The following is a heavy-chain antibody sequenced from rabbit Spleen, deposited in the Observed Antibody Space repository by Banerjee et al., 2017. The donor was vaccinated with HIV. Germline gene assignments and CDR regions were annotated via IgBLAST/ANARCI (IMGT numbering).Heavy chain of an antibody. Sequence: QEQLEESGGDLVQPEGSLTLTCKASGFDLSSYYYMCWVRQAPGKGLEWIACIYGGSSGGAYYANWAKGRFTISKTSSTTVTLQMTSLTAADTATYFCARDTGSSFSSYGMDLWGPGTLVTVS. CDR3: ARDTGSSFSSYGMDL. CDR2: IYGGSSGGA. D-gene: IGHD8-1*01. CDR1: GFDLSSYYY. V-gene: IGHV1S45*01. J-gene: IGHJ6*01.